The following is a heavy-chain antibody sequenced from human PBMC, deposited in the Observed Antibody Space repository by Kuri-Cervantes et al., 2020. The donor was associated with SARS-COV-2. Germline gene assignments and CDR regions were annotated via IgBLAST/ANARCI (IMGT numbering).Heavy chain of an antibody. CDR3: TTGSVRGQWLEPRRHDGFDL. V-gene: IGHV3-15*01. CDR2: IKSRADGGTR. CDR1: GFILSNAW. Sequence: GGSLRLSCAASGFILSNAWMSWVRQAPGKGLEWIGRIKSRADGGTRDYVEPVKGRFTLSRDDSTNTLYLQMNSLKTEDTAVYYCTTGSVRGQWLEPRRHDGFDLWGQGTMVTVSS. D-gene: IGHD6-19*01. J-gene: IGHJ3*01.